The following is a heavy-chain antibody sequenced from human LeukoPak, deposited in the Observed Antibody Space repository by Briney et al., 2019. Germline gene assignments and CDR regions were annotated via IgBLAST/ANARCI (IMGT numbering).Heavy chain of an antibody. Sequence: SETLSLTCTVSGGSISSYYWSWIRQPPGKGLEWIGYIYYSGSTNYNPSLKSRVTISVDTSKNQFSLKLSSVTAADTAVYYCARHPYSYGYPNWFDPWGQGTLVTVSS. CDR2: IYYSGST. CDR1: GGSISSYY. J-gene: IGHJ5*02. CDR3: ARHPYSYGYPNWFDP. V-gene: IGHV4-59*08. D-gene: IGHD5-18*01.